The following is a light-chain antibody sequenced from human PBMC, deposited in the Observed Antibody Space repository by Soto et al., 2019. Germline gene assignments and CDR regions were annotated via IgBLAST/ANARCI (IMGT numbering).Light chain of an antibody. Sequence: QSVLTQPASVSGSPGQSITISCTGTSSDVGGYNYVSWYQQHPGKAPKLMIYDVSNRPSGVSNRFSGSKSGNTASLTISGPQAEDEADYYGSSYTSSSTRVFGPGTKLTVL. V-gene: IGLV2-14*01. CDR3: SSYTSSSTRV. CDR2: DVS. CDR1: SSDVGGYNY. J-gene: IGLJ1*01.